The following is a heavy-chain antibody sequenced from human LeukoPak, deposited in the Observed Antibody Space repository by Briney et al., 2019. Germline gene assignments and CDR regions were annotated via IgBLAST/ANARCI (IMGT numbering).Heavy chain of an antibody. CDR1: GFPFSYYG. D-gene: IGHD1-1*01. V-gene: IGHV3-30*02. CDR3: AKDTPTTGYHLDS. Sequence: GGSLRLSCAASGFPFSYYGMHWVRQAPGKGLEWVAFIRYSASDEYYADSVKGRFTISRDNSKNTLYLQMNRLRAEDTAVYYCAKDTPTTGYHLDSWGQGTLVTVSS. J-gene: IGHJ4*02. CDR2: IRYSASDE.